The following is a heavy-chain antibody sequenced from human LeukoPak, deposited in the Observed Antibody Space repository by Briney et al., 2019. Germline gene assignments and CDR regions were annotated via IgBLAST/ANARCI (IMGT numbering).Heavy chain of an antibody. CDR3: ARDEDEGRDGYNLNY. V-gene: IGHV1-18*01. CDR1: GYTFTSYG. J-gene: IGHJ4*02. CDR2: ISAYNGNT. D-gene: IGHD5-24*01. Sequence: ASVKVSCKASGYTFTSYGISWVRQAPGQGLEWMGWISAYNGNTNYAQKLQGRVTMTTDTSTSTAYMELRSLRSDDTAVYYCARDEDEGRDGYNLNYWGQGTLVTVSS.